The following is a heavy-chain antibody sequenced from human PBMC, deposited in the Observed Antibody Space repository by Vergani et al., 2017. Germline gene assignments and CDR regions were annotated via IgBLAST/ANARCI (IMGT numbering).Heavy chain of an antibody. CDR1: GGSISSGGYY. CDR2: IYYSGST. CDR3: ARDGTYCSSTSCSTGWFDP. D-gene: IGHD2-2*01. Sequence: QVQLQESGPGLVKPSQTLSLTCTVSGGSISSGGYYWSWIRQHPGKGLEWIGYIYYSGSTYSNPSLKSRVTISVDTSKNQFSLKLSSVTAADTAVYYCARDGTYCSSTSCSTGWFDPWGQGTLVTVSS. V-gene: IGHV4-31*03. J-gene: IGHJ5*02.